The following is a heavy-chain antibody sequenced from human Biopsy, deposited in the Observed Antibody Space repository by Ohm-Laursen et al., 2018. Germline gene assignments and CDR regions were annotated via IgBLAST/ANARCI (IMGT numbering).Heavy chain of an antibody. CDR2: INPSGGST. CDR3: AKDRYNYTPIGGFSMDV. CDR1: GYTFTSYY. V-gene: IGHV1-46*01. J-gene: IGHJ6*02. D-gene: IGHD5-18*01. Sequence: ASVKVSCKASGYTFTSYYMHWVRQAPGQGLEWMGIINPSGGSTTYAQKFQGRVTMTRDTSTSTVYMELSSLRSEDTAVYYCAKDRYNYTPIGGFSMDVWGQGTTATVSS.